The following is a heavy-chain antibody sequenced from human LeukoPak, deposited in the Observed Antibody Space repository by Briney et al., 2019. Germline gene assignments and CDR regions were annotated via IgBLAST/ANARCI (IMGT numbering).Heavy chain of an antibody. J-gene: IGHJ4*02. CDR2: ISAYNGNT. CDR1: GGTFSSYA. D-gene: IGHD6-19*01. Sequence: VASVKVSCKASGGTFSSYAISWVRQAPGQGLEWMGWISAYNGNTNYAQNLQGRVTMTTDTSTSTAYMELRSLRSDDTAVYYCARVEGYSSGQASGDWGQGTLVTVSS. V-gene: IGHV1-18*01. CDR3: ARVEGYSSGQASGD.